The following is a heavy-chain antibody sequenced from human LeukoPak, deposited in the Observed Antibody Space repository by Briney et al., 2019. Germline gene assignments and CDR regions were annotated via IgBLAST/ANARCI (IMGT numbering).Heavy chain of an antibody. CDR2: ISGSGGST. V-gene: IGHV3-23*01. CDR3: AKDGDGFGAFDI. D-gene: IGHD5-24*01. Sequence: GGSLRLSCAASGFTFSSYAMSWVRQAPGEGLEWVSAISGSGGSTYYADSVKGRFTISRDNSKNTLYLQMNSLRAEDTAVYYCAKDGDGFGAFDIWGQGTMVTVSS. J-gene: IGHJ3*02. CDR1: GFTFSSYA.